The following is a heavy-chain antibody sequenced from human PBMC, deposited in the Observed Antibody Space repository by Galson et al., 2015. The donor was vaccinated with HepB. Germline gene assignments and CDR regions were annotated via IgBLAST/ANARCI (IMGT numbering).Heavy chain of an antibody. D-gene: IGHD3-3*01. CDR1: GYTFTSYG. Sequence: SGAEVKKPGASVKVSCKASGYTFTSYGISWVRQAPGQGLEWMGWISAYNGNTNYAQKLQGRVTMTTDTSTSTAYMELRSLRSDDTAVYYCARGTSAYYDFWSGYYSLFDYWGQGTLVTVSS. V-gene: IGHV1-18*01. CDR2: ISAYNGNT. J-gene: IGHJ4*02. CDR3: ARGTSAYYDFWSGYYSLFDY.